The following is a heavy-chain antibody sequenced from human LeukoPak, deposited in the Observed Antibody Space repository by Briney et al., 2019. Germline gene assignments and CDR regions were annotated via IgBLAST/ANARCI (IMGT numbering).Heavy chain of an antibody. Sequence: PGGSLRLSCAASGLTFRNAWMSWVRKAPGKGLDWVGRIKSKTDGGTTDYAAPVKGRFTISRDDSKNTLYLQMSSLKTEDTAVYYCTTDLVSGYYYWGQGTLVTVSS. CDR1: GLTFRNAW. CDR3: TTDLVSGYYY. V-gene: IGHV3-15*01. J-gene: IGHJ4*02. CDR2: IKSKTDGGTT. D-gene: IGHD3-3*01.